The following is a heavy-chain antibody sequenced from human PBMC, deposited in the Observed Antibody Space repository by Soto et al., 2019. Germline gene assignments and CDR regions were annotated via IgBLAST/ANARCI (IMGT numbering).Heavy chain of an antibody. D-gene: IGHD3-9*01. CDR3: ARDRHDILTGDRAFDY. J-gene: IGHJ4*02. CDR1: GFTFSDYA. CDR2: ISYDGSNK. V-gene: IGHV3-30-3*01. Sequence: GGSLRLSCAASGFTFSDYAMHWVRQAPGKGLEWVAVISYDGSNKYYADSVKGRFTISRDNSKNTLYLQMNSLRAEDTAVYYCARDRHDILTGDRAFDYWGQGTLVTVSS.